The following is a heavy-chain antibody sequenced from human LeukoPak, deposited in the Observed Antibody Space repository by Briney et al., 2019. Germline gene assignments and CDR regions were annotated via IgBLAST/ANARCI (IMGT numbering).Heavy chain of an antibody. Sequence: SETLSLTCTVSGGSIGSSSYSWGWIRQPPGKGLEWIGNIYYSGSTYYNPSLKSRVTISVDTSKNQFSPKLISVTAADTAVYYCASASFYDFWSSYSDFDYWGQGTLVTVSS. J-gene: IGHJ4*02. CDR3: ASASFYDFWSSYSDFDY. CDR2: IYYSGST. D-gene: IGHD3-3*01. V-gene: IGHV4-39*01. CDR1: GGSIGSSSYS.